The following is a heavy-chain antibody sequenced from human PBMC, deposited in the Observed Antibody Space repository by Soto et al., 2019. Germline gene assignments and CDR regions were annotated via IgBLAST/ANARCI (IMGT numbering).Heavy chain of an antibody. CDR3: ARLEGLATISYYFDF. V-gene: IGHV4-39*01. J-gene: IGHJ4*02. Sequence: QLQLQESGPGLVKPSETLSLTCSVSDDSINSDKYYWGWIRQPPGKGLEWIGSIYYRGNAYYNPSLQTRATVSLDKSKRPFSLKPNSVTAADSAVYFCARLEGLATISYYFDFWGPGALVTVSS. CDR2: IYYRGNA. D-gene: IGHD5-12*01. CDR1: DDSINSDKYY.